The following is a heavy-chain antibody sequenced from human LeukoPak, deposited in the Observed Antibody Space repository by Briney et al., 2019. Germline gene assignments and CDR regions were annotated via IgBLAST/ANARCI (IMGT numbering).Heavy chain of an antibody. CDR2: IYYSGST. CDR1: GGSISSGGYY. V-gene: IGHV4-31*03. Sequence: SETLSLTCTVSGGSISSGGYYWSWIRQHPGKGLEWIGYIYYSGSTYYNPSLKSRVTISVDTSKNQFSLKLSSVTAADTAVYYCARRGYCSSTSCYYFDYWGQGTLVTVSS. D-gene: IGHD2-2*01. J-gene: IGHJ4*02. CDR3: ARRGYCSSTSCYYFDY.